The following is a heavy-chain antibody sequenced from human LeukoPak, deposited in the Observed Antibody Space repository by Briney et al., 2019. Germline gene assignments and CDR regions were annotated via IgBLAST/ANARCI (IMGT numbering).Heavy chain of an antibody. CDR2: IIPIFGTA. J-gene: IGHJ4*02. D-gene: IGHD5-18*01. V-gene: IGHV1-69*05. CDR3: ARVGYSYGAYYFEY. Sequence: GSSVKVSCKASGGTFSSYAISWVRQAPGQGLEWMGRIIPIFGTANYAQKFQGRVTITTDESTSTAYMELSSLRSEDTAVYYCARVGYSYGAYYFEYWGQGTLVTVSS. CDR1: GGTFSSYA.